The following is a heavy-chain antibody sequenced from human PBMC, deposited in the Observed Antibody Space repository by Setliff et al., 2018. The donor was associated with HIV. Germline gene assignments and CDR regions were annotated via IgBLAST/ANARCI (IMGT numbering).Heavy chain of an antibody. D-gene: IGHD1-1*01. CDR3: ANRLRGYNKWYYFDY. V-gene: IGHV3-23*01. CDR1: GFTFSSYA. CDR2: ISGSGGST. Sequence: GGSLRLSCAASGFTFSSYAMSWVRQAPGKGLEWVSAISGSGGSTYSADSVKGRFTISRDNSKNTLYLQMNSLGAEDTAVYYCANRLRGYNKWYYFDYWGQGTLVTVSS. J-gene: IGHJ4*02.